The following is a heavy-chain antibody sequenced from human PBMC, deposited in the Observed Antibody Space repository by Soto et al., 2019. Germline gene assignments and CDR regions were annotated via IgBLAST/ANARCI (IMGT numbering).Heavy chain of an antibody. CDR2: IKEDGSEK. CDR3: ARDTSPVDSVLGIYYVVLDV. V-gene: IGHV3-7*04. CDR1: GFSFGSYW. Sequence: PGGSLRLSCATSGFSFGSYWMTWIRQAPGKGLEWVANIKEDGSEKNYVDSVKGRFTISRDNAKNALYVQMNSLRAEDTAVYYCARDTSPVDSVLGIYYVVLDVWG. J-gene: IGHJ3*01. D-gene: IGHD3-16*01.